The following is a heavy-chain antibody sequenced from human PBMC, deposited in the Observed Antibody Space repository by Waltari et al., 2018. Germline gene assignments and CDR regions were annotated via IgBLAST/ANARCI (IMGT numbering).Heavy chain of an antibody. J-gene: IGHJ5*02. CDR1: GYTFTSYG. CDR2: ISAYYGHT. Sequence: QVQLVQSGAEVKKPGASVKVSCKASGYTFTSYGISWVRQAPGQGLEWMGWISAYYGHTNYAQKLQGRVTMTTDTSTSTAYMELRSLRSDDTAVYYCARDSGSYYYGSGSPPWFDPWGQGTLVTVSS. CDR3: ARDSGSYYYGSGSPPWFDP. D-gene: IGHD3-10*01. V-gene: IGHV1-18*01.